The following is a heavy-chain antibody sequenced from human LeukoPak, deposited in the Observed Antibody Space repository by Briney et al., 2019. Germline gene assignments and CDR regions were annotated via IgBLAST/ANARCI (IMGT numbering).Heavy chain of an antibody. Sequence: SQTLSLTCTVSGGSISTYYWSWIRQPPGKGLEWIGYIYYSGSTNYNPSPKSRVTISVDTSKNQFSLKLSSVTAADTAVYYCARPAGYNYWYYFDYWGQGTLVTVSS. V-gene: IGHV4-59*01. CDR3: ARPAGYNYWYYFDY. CDR2: IYYSGST. J-gene: IGHJ4*02. D-gene: IGHD5-24*01. CDR1: GGSISTYY.